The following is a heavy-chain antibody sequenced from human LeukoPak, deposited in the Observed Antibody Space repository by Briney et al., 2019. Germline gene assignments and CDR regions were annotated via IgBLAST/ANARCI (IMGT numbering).Heavy chain of an antibody. CDR1: GFTFSGSA. J-gene: IGHJ6*03. Sequence: GGSLRLSCAASGFTFSGSAMHWVRQASGKGLEWVGRIRSKANSYATAYAASVKGRFTISRDDSKNTAYLQMNSLKTEDTAVYYCTRGGYYDFWSFRDYYYMDVWGKGTTVTVSS. V-gene: IGHV3-73*01. D-gene: IGHD3-3*01. CDR2: IRSKANSYAT. CDR3: TRGGYYDFWSFRDYYYMDV.